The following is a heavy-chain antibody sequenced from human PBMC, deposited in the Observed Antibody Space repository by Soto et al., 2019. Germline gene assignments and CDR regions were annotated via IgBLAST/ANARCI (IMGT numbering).Heavy chain of an antibody. D-gene: IGHD3-22*01. CDR2: LDYEEGER. J-gene: IGHJ4*02. V-gene: IGHV1-24*01. CDR3: AAGVTTFDY. CDR1: GNTLSGLP. Sequence: GASVKVSCKVSGNTLSGLPMHWVRQAPGKGLEWMGSLDYEEGERNFAHRFQGRVTVTEDTSTDTAYMDLSSLKSEDTAVYYCAAGVTTFDYWGQVTLVTVPS.